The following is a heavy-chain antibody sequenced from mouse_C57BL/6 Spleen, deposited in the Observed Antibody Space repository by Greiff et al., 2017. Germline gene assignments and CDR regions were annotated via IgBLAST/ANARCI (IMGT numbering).Heavy chain of an antibody. CDR1: GYTFTSYW. Sequence: QVQLQQPGAELVMPGASVKLSCKASGYTFTSYWMHWVKQRPGQGLEWIGEIDPSDSYTNYNQKFKGKSTLTVDKSSSTAYMQLSSLTSEDSAVYYCARRRDGYYNYAMDYWGQGTLVTVSS. D-gene: IGHD2-3*01. CDR2: IDPSDSYT. J-gene: IGHJ4*01. V-gene: IGHV1-69*01. CDR3: ARRRDGYYNYAMDY.